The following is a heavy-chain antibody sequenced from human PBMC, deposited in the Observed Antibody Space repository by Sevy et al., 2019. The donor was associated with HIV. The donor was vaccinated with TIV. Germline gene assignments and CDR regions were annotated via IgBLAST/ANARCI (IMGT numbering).Heavy chain of an antibody. V-gene: IGHV3-23*01. CDR2: ISGSGGST. J-gene: IGHJ4*02. Sequence: GGSLRLSCAAPGFTFSSYAMSWVRQAPGKGLEWVSAISGSGGSTYYADSVKGRFTISRDNSKNTLYLQMNSLRAEDTAVYYCAKDQASSTYCSGGSCYSPYYWGQGTLVTVSS. CDR1: GFTFSSYA. D-gene: IGHD2-15*01. CDR3: AKDQASSTYCSGGSCYSPYY.